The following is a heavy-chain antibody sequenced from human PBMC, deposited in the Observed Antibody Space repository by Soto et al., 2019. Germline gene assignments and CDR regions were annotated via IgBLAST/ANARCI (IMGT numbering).Heavy chain of an antibody. CDR1: GGSFSSYA. J-gene: IGHJ3*02. CDR3: ARAGPVSGNHAFDI. D-gene: IGHD6-19*01. V-gene: IGHV1-69*06. Sequence: QVQLVQSGAEVKKPGSSVKVSCKASGGSFSSYAISWVRQAPVQGLEWMGGIIPIFGAPTYAQKFQGRVTIIADKSTSTAYMELSSLRSEDTALYYCARAGPVSGNHAFDIWCQGTLVTVSS. CDR2: IIPIFGAP.